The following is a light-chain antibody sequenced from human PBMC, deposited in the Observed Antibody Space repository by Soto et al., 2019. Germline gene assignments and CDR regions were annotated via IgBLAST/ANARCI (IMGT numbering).Light chain of an antibody. V-gene: IGKV3-11*01. CDR1: QSVSSY. CDR2: DAS. Sequence: EIVLPQSPVTLSLSPGERATLSCRASQSVSSYLAWYQQKPGQAPRLLIYDASNRATGIPARFSGGGSGTDFTLTIDNLEPEDFAIYYCQQRSNWPPITFGQGTLLEI. J-gene: IGKJ5*01. CDR3: QQRSNWPPIT.